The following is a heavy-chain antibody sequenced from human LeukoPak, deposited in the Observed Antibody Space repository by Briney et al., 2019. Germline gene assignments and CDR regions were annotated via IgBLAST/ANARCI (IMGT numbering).Heavy chain of an antibody. J-gene: IGHJ4*02. CDR1: GFPFSIYE. V-gene: IGHV3-48*03. D-gene: IGHD6-19*01. CDR3: ALLAVASDFDY. Sequence: GGSLILSCAVSGFPFSIYEMNWVRQAPGKGQEWVSNIGSSGTTRYYADSVKGRFSISRDNAKNSLYLQMNSLRVEDTGVYYCALLAVASDFDYWGQGALVTVSS. CDR2: IGSSGTTR.